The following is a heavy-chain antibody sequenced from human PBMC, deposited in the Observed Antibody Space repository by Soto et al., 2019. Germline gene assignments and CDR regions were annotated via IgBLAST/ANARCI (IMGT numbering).Heavy chain of an antibody. D-gene: IGHD2-15*01. CDR3: AKDRLPTSGQRFYFDS. CDR2: ILPDETG. Sequence: PGGSLRLSCAPSGFAFSTYAMTWVRQVPGRGLEWVSTILPDETGFYTVSVKGRFTISRDNFRGILYLQMNDLWVEDAAIYFCAKDRLPTSGQRFYFDSWGQGSRGTV. V-gene: IGHV3-23*01. J-gene: IGHJ4*02. CDR1: GFAFSTYA.